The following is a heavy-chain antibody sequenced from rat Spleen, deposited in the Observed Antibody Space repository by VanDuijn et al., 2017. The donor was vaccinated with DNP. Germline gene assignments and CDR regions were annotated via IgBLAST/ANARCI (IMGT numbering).Heavy chain of an antibody. V-gene: IGHV5-31*01. D-gene: IGHD1-4*01. CDR2: ITTSGDST. CDR3: GRVAYPGGAMDA. Sequence: EVQLVESGGGLVQPGRSLKLSCAASGFTFENHWMTWIRQVPGKGLEWVASITTSGDSTYSPDSVKGRFTISRDDAKNTLFLQMNSLRSEDTATYYCGRVAYPGGAMDAWGQGTSVTVSS. CDR1: GFTFENHW. J-gene: IGHJ4*01.